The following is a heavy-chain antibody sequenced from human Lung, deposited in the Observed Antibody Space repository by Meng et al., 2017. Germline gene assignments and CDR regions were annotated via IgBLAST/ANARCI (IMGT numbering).Heavy chain of an antibody. V-gene: IGHV1-69*05. CDR2: IIPIFGTA. CDR3: ARDNYGSGSYYPNWFDP. J-gene: IGHJ5*02. D-gene: IGHD3-10*01. Sequence: QVRRGQARAEGKKPGASVKVACKAAGGTFSSYGSSWVRQAPGQGLEWMGGIIPIFGTANYAQKFQGRVTITTDESTSTAYMELSSLRSEDTAVYYCARDNYGSGSYYPNWFDPWGQGTLVTVSS. CDR1: GGTFSSYG.